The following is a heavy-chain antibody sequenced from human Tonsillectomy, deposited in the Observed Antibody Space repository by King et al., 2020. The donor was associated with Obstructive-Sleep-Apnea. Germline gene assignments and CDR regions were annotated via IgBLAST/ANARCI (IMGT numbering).Heavy chain of an antibody. CDR3: AGMTQTDAFDI. J-gene: IGHJ3*02. Sequence: VQLVESGGGLVQPGGSLRLSCAASGFSFSSYSMDWARQAPGKGLEWVSYISSSSGTIYYADSVKGRFTISRDNAKSSLYLQMNSLRAEDTAVYYCAGMTQTDAFDIWGQGTMVTVSS. CDR1: GFSFSSYS. D-gene: IGHD2-21*02. CDR2: ISSSSGTI. V-gene: IGHV3-48*04.